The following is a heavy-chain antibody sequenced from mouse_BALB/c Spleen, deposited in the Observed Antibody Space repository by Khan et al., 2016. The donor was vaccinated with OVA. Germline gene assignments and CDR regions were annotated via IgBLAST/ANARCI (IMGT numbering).Heavy chain of an antibody. CDR1: GFTFSTYG. V-gene: IGHV5-6*01. CDR3: ARLAYYYNSEALAY. Sequence: EVELLESGGDLVKTGGSLKLSCAASGFTFSTYGMSWVRQTPDKWLEWVATINTGGHYPYYIDNVKARFTISRDNVENSLYLQMNRLRSEDRAMYYCARLAYYYNSEALAYWGQGTLVTVSA. CDR2: INTGGHYP. J-gene: IGHJ3*01. D-gene: IGHD1-1*02.